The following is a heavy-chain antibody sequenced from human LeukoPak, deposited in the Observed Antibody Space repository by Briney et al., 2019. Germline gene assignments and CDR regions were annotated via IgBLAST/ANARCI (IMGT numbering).Heavy chain of an antibody. J-gene: IGHJ4*02. CDR3: AKDLRDILTGYYGGFDY. CDR1: GFTFSSYG. CDR2: ISDSGGST. Sequence: PGGSLRLSCAASGFTFSSYGMSWVRQAPGKGLEWVSTISDSGGSTYYADSVKGRFTISRDNSKNTLYLQMNSLRAEDTAVYYCAKDLRDILTGYYGGFDYWGQGTLVTVSS. D-gene: IGHD3-9*01. V-gene: IGHV3-23*01.